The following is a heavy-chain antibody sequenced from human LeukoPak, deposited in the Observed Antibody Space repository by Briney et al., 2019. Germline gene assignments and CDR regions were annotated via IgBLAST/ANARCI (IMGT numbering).Heavy chain of an antibody. D-gene: IGHD6-19*01. CDR2: LYSGGAT. CDR1: GFTVSSNY. J-gene: IGHJ4*02. V-gene: IGHV3-53*01. Sequence: GGSLRLSCAASGFTVSSNYMSWVRQPAGKGLEWVSVLYSGGATFYAASVKARFTISRDTSKNTLYLQMNDLRADDTAVYYCTKLKGWYGEGFFDYWGQGTLVTVSS. CDR3: TKLKGWYGEGFFDY.